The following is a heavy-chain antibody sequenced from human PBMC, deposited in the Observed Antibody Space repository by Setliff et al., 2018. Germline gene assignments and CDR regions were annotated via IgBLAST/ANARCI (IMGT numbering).Heavy chain of an antibody. D-gene: IGHD2-15*01. CDR1: GFTFSSLW. Sequence: PGGSLRLSCSASGFTFSSLWMAWVRQAPGKGLEWVANINQGGSDQFYVESVKGRFTISRDNAKNSLFLQMNSLRPEDTAVYYCARDPGGGHPSYYGMDVWGQGTTVTVSS. CDR3: ARDPGGGHPSYYGMDV. CDR2: INQGGSDQ. V-gene: IGHV3-7*01. J-gene: IGHJ6*02.